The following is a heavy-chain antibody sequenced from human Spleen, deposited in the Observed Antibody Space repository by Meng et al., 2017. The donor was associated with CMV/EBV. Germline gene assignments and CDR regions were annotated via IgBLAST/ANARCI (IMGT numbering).Heavy chain of an antibody. CDR2: IYYSGST. D-gene: IGHD1-1*01. V-gene: IGHV4-39*07. CDR1: GGSISSSSYY. J-gene: IGHJ6*02. Sequence: SETLSLTCTVSGGSISSSSYYWGWIRQPPGKGLEWIGSIYYSGSTYYNPSLKSRVTISVDTSKNQFSLKLSSMTAADTAVYYCARDRWKGYYGMDVWGQGTTVTVSS. CDR3: ARDRWKGYYGMDV.